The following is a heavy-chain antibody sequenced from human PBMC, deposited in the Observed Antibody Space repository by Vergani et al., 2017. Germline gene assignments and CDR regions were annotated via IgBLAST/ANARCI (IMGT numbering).Heavy chain of an antibody. CDR3: AKEMSKVAAAGLFVY. J-gene: IGHJ4*02. D-gene: IGHD6-13*01. CDR1: GFTFSSYS. Sequence: EVQLVESGGGLVKPGGSLRLSCAASGFTFSSYSMNWVRQAPGKGLEWVSSISSSSSYIYYADSVKGRFTISRDNAKNSLYLQMNSLRAEDTAVYYCAKEMSKVAAAGLFVYWGQGTLVTVSS. V-gene: IGHV3-21*04. CDR2: ISSSSSYI.